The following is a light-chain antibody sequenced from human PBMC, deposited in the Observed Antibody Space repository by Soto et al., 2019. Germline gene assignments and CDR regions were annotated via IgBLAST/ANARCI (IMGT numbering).Light chain of an antibody. Sequence: DIQMTQSPSTLSASVGDRVTITCRASQSIGGWLAWYQQKPGKVPNLLMYKTSTLESGVPSRFSGSGSGTELTLTLSCLQPHHFGTYNFQQYHAYPLTFGGGTKVEIK. J-gene: IGKJ4*01. CDR3: QQYHAYPLT. CDR1: QSIGGW. CDR2: KTS. V-gene: IGKV1-5*03.